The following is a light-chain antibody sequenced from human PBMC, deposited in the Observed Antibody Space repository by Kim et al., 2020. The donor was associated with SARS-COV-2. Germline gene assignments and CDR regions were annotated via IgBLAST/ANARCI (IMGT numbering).Light chain of an antibody. CDR3: LLSYSGARV. CDR2: DTT. J-gene: IGLJ3*02. Sequence: PRGTVTRTCGASTGAVTSGHYPYWFQQKPGQGPRTLIYDTTNKHTWTPARFSGSLLGGKAALTLSGAQPEDEADYYCLLSYSGARVFGGGTQLTVL. V-gene: IGLV7-46*01. CDR1: TGAVTSGHY.